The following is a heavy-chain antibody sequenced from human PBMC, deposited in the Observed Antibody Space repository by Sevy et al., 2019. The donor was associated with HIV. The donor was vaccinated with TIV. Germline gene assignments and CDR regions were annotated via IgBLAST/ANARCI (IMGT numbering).Heavy chain of an antibody. D-gene: IGHD2-8*01. CDR3: AGEGCTKPHDY. J-gene: IGHJ4*02. Sequence: GGSLRLSCAASGFDFSIYSMSWVRQAPGKGLEWVSTLAFGCGKINYADSVKGRFTISRDNSKRSVYLQMNNMRVEDTAVYYCAGEGCTKPHDYWGQGTLVTVSS. CDR2: LAFGCGKI. CDR1: GFDFSIYS. V-gene: IGHV3-23*01.